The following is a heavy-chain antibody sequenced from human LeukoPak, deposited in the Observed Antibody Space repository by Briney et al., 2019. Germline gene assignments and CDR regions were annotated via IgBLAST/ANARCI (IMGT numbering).Heavy chain of an antibody. CDR2: VTGGVETT. J-gene: IGHJ4*02. V-gene: IGHV3-23*01. Sequence: PGGSLRLSCAASGFTFSNYAMTWVRQAPGEGLEWVSTVTGGVETTYYTDSVKGRFTISRDNSKNTLYLQMDSLRAEDTAIYYCTKQITYFGSGSYPEYWGQGALVTVSS. CDR3: TKQITYFGSGSYPEY. D-gene: IGHD3-10*01. CDR1: GFTFSNYA.